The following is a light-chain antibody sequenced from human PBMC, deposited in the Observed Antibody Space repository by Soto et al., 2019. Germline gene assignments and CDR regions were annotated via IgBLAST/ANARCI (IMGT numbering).Light chain of an antibody. CDR1: QSVSNNY. J-gene: IGKJ1*01. CDR2: GAY. CDR3: HQDFNLPWT. V-gene: IGKV3-20*01. Sequence: EIVLTQSPGTLSLSPGERATLSCRASQSVSNNYLAWYQQKPGQAPRLLIYGAYNRATGIPDRFSGSGSGTDFTLTISRLEPEDFAVYFCHQDFNLPWTFGQGTKVDIK.